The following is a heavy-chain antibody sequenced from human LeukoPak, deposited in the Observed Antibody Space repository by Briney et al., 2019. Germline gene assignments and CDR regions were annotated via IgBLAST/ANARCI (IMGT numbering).Heavy chain of an antibody. CDR2: INPSGGST. CDR1: GYTFTSYY. V-gene: IGHV1-46*01. D-gene: IGHD3-16*02. J-gene: IGHJ3*02. Sequence: ASVKVSCKASGYTFTSYYMHWVRQAPGQGLEWMGIINPSGGSTSYAQKFQGRVTMTRDTSTSTVYMELSSLRSEDTAVYYCARGPPYYDYVWGSYRYSGAFDIWGQGTMVTV. CDR3: ARGPPYYDYVWGSYRYSGAFDI.